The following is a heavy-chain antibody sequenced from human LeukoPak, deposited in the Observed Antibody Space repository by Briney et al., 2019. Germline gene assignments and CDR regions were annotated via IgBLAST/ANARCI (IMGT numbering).Heavy chain of an antibody. Sequence: ASVKVSCKASGYTFTSYGISWVRQAPGQGLEWMGWISAYNGSTNYAQKLQGRVTMTTDTSTSTAYMELRSLRSDDTAVYYCARDNKVDYDFWSGYSNGDYFDYWGQGTLVTVSS. CDR3: ARDNKVDYDFWSGYSNGDYFDY. CDR2: ISAYNGST. V-gene: IGHV1-18*01. J-gene: IGHJ4*02. CDR1: GYTFTSYG. D-gene: IGHD3-3*01.